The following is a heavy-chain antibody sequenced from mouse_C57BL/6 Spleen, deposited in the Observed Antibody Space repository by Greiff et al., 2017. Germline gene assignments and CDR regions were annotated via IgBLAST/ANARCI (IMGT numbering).Heavy chain of an antibody. CDR2: IWSGGST. CDR3: AKTPYYYGSSPYAMDY. J-gene: IGHJ4*01. D-gene: IGHD1-1*01. CDR1: GFSLTSYG. V-gene: IGHV2-4*01. Sequence: QVQLQQSGPGLVQPSQSLSITCTVSGFSLTSYGVHWVRQPPGKGLEWLGAIWSGGSTDYNAAFISGLSISKDNSKSQVFFKMNSLQADDTAIYYCAKTPYYYGSSPYAMDYWGQGTSVTVSS.